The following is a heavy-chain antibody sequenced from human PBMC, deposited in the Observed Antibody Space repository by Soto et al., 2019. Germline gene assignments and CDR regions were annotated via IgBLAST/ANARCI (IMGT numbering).Heavy chain of an antibody. J-gene: IGHJ2*01. D-gene: IGHD4-17*01. V-gene: IGHV4-30-4*01. CDR2: IYDSGST. CDR1: GGSISGGVYY. CDR3: AREIIPLTTDWYFDL. Sequence: QVQLQESGPGLVKPSETLSLTCTVSGGSISGGVYYWSWIRQPPGKGLEWIGDIYDSGSTYYNPSLKSRVTISVDTAKNQFSLRLSSVTAAATAVYYCAREIIPLTTDWYFDLWGRGALVTVSS.